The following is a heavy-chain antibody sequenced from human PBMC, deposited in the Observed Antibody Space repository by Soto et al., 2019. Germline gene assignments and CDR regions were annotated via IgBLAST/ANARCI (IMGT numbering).Heavy chain of an antibody. V-gene: IGHV3-9*01. Sequence: EVQLVESGGGLVQPGRSLRLSCAASGFTFDDYAMHWVRQAPGKGLEWVSGISWNSGSIGYADSVKGRFTISRDNAKNSLYLQMNSLSAEDTALYYCAKGRGVVVAQFDYWGQGTLVTVSS. J-gene: IGHJ4*02. CDR3: AKGRGVVVAQFDY. CDR2: ISWNSGSI. D-gene: IGHD2-15*01. CDR1: GFTFDDYA.